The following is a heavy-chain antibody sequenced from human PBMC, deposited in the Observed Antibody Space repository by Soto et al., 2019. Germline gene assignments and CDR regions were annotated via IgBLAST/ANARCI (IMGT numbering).Heavy chain of an antibody. Sequence: GESLKISCKGSGYSFGVYWITWVRQKPGKGLEWMGRIDPSDSQTYYSPSFRGHVTISVTKSITTVFLQWSSLRASDTAMYYCARQIYDSDTGPNFQYYFDSWGQGTPVTVSS. CDR1: GYSFGVYW. CDR2: IDPSDSQT. J-gene: IGHJ4*02. D-gene: IGHD3-22*01. V-gene: IGHV5-10-1*01. CDR3: ARQIYDSDTGPNFQYYFDS.